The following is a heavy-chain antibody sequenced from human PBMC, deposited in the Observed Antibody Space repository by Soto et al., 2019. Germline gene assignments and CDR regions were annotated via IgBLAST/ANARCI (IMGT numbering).Heavy chain of an antibody. CDR3: ASSGSRGIGAFDI. Sequence: QLQLQESGSGLVKASQTLSLTCAVSGGSISSGGYSWSWIRQPPGKGLEWIGYIYHGSTYYNPSLKSRVTISIDRSKNQFSLKLSSVTAADTAMYYCASSGSRGIGAFDIWGQGKMVTVSS. V-gene: IGHV4-30-2*01. CDR1: GGSISSGGYS. D-gene: IGHD3-22*01. CDR2: IYHGST. J-gene: IGHJ3*02.